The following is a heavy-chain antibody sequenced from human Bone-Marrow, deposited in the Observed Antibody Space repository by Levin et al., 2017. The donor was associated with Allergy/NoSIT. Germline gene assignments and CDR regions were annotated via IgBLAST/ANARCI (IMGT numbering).Heavy chain of an antibody. D-gene: IGHD3-10*01. CDR2: ISAYNGNT. Sequence: ASVKVSCKASGYTFTSYGISWVRQAPGQGLEWMGWISAYNGNTNYAQKLQGRVTMTTDTSTSTAYMELRSLRSDDTAVYYCAREVAMVRGVDGMDVWGQGTTVTVSS. CDR3: AREVAMVRGVDGMDV. CDR1: GYTFTSYG. J-gene: IGHJ6*02. V-gene: IGHV1-18*01.